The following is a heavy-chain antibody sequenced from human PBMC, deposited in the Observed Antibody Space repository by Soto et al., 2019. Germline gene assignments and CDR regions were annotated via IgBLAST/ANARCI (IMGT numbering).Heavy chain of an antibody. J-gene: IGHJ4*02. CDR2: LHPDGST. CDR1: GGSFSDYY. V-gene: IGHV4-34*01. CDR3: ARGRDAYKGGRS. D-gene: IGHD1-1*01. Sequence: QVQLQQWGAGLLKPSETLSLTCAVYGGSFSDYYCVWTRQAPGKGLEWIGELHPDGSTNYNPSLMRRXXLXLXXTQAPFPLNLNSVTAADTADYYCARGRDAYKGGRSWGQGTLVAGSS.